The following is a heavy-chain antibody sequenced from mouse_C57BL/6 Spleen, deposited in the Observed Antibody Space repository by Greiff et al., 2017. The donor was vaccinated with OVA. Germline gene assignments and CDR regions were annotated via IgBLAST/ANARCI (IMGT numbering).Heavy chain of an antibody. V-gene: IGHV3-6*01. CDR3: ARGGGFDY. CDR2: ISYDGSN. CDR1: GYSITSGYY. J-gene: IGHJ2*01. Sequence: EVKLMESGPGLVKPSQSLSLTCSVTGYSITSGYYWNWIRQFPGNKLEWMGYISYDGSNNYNPSLKNRISITRDTSKNQFFLKLNSVTTEDTATYYCARGGGFDYWGQGTTLTVSS.